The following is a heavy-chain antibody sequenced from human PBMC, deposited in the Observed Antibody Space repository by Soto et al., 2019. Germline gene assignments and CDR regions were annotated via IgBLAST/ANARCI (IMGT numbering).Heavy chain of an antibody. V-gene: IGHV3-23*01. CDR3: ARRRSGWFFDY. CDR1: GFTFSSYA. J-gene: IGHJ4*02. Sequence: EVQLLESGGGLVQPGGSLRLSCAASGFTFSSYAMSWVRQAPGKGLELVSVMSGSGDSTYYADSVKGRFTISRDNSKSTLYLEMTSLRAEDTAVYYCARRRSGWFFDYWGQGTLVTVSS. CDR2: MSGSGDST. D-gene: IGHD6-19*01.